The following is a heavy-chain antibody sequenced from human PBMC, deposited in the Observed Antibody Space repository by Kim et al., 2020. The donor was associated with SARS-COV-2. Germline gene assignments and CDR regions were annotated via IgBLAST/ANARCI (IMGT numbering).Heavy chain of an antibody. J-gene: IGHJ6*02. CDR3: AREKTYYDYVWGSSTYYGMDV. CDR2: MNPNSGNT. Sequence: ASVKVSCKASGYTFTSYDINWVRQATGQGLEWMGWMNPNSGNTGYAQKFQGRVTMTRNTSISTAYMDLSSLRSEDTAVYYCAREKTYYDYVWGSSTYYGMDVWGQGTTVTVSS. V-gene: IGHV1-8*01. D-gene: IGHD3-16*01. CDR1: GYTFTSYD.